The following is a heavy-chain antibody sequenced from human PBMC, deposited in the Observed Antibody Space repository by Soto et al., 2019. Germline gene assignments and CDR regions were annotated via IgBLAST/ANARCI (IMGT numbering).Heavy chain of an antibody. J-gene: IGHJ3*02. D-gene: IGHD2-15*01. Sequence: SETLSLTCAVYGGSFSGYYWSWIRQPPGKGLEWIGEINHSGSTNYNPSLKSRVTISVDTSKNRFSLKLSSVTAADTAVYYCARGYCSGGSCARALDIWGQGTMVTVSS. CDR1: GGSFSGYY. V-gene: IGHV4-34*01. CDR2: INHSGST. CDR3: ARGYCSGGSCARALDI.